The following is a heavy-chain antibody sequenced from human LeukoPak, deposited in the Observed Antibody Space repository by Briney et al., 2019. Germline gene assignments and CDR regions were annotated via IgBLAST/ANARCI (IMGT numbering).Heavy chain of an antibody. D-gene: IGHD5-18*01. CDR1: GGSISSYY. CDR2: IYYSGST. CDR3: ARGVVDTATVYYFDY. J-gene: IGHJ4*02. Sequence: PSETLSLTCTVSGGSISSYYWSWIRQPPGKGLEWIGYIYYSGSTNYNPSLKSRVTISVDTPKNQFSLKLSSVTAADTAVYYCARGVVDTATVYYFDYWGQGTLVTVSS. V-gene: IGHV4-59*01.